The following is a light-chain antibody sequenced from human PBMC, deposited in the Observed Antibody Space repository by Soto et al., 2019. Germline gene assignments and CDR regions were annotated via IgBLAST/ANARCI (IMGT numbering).Light chain of an antibody. Sequence: STLSGSVGDRVTITCRASQTISSWLAWYQQKPGKAPKLLIYKASTLKSGVPSRFSGSGSGTEFTLTISSLQPGDFATYYCQHYNSYSEAFGQGTKGDIK. CDR2: KAS. CDR3: QHYNSYSEA. V-gene: IGKV1-5*03. CDR1: QTISSW. J-gene: IGKJ1*01.